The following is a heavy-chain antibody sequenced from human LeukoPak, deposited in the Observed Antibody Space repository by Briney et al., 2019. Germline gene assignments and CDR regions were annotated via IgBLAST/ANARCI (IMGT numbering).Heavy chain of an antibody. D-gene: IGHD3-22*01. V-gene: IGHV1-69*04. CDR1: GGTFSSYA. J-gene: IGHJ4*02. CDR3: ASTVYYYDSSGYDY. Sequence: RASVKVPCKASGGTFSSYAISWVRQAPGQGLEWMGRIIPILGIANYAQKFQGRVTITADKSTSTAYMELSSLRSEDTAVYYCASTVYYYDSSGYDYWGQGTLVTVSS. CDR2: IIPILGIA.